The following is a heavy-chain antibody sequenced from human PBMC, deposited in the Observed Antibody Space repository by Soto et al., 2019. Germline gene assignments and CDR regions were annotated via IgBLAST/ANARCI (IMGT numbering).Heavy chain of an antibody. CDR2: INGDGSSA. J-gene: IGHJ4*02. Sequence: GGSLRLSCAASGFTFGNYWMHWVRQSPGKGLVWVSSINGDGSSATYADSVEGRFTVSRDSAKNTLHLQMNSLTVEDTAVYYCVRDAGHRGDDWGQGTLVTVSS. CDR3: VRDAGHRGDD. D-gene: IGHD3-10*01. CDR1: GFTFGNYW. V-gene: IGHV3-74*03.